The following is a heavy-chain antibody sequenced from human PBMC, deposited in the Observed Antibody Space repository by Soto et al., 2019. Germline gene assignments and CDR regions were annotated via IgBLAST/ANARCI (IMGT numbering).Heavy chain of an antibody. CDR3: ARAGGFGVVIVRAFDI. CDR1: GGSFSGYY. CDR2: INHSGST. D-gene: IGHD3-3*01. Sequence: SETLSLTCAVYGGSFSGYYWSWIRQPPGKGLEWIGEINHSGSTNYNPSLKSRVTISVATSKNQFSLKLSSVTAADTAVYYCARAGGFGVVIVRAFDIWGQGTMVTVSS. J-gene: IGHJ3*02. V-gene: IGHV4-34*01.